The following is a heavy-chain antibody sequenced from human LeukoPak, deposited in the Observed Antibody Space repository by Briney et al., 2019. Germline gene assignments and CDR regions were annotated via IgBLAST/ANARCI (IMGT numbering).Heavy chain of an antibody. CDR3: ATFPLGYCSYGSCGGNY. CDR1: GFTFSDYY. D-gene: IGHD2-15*01. Sequence: GGPLRLSCAASGFTFSDYYMTWIRQAPGKGLELVSYISSTGSYTGYVESVKGRFTISRDTANNSLYLQMNSLRVEDTAVYFCATFPLGYCSYGSCGGNYWGHGTLVTVSS. V-gene: IGHV3-11*03. J-gene: IGHJ4*01. CDR2: ISSTGSYT.